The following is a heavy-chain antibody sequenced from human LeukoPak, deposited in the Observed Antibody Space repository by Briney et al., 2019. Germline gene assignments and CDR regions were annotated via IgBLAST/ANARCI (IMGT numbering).Heavy chain of an antibody. V-gene: IGHV4-59*06. CDR1: GGSISSYY. CDR3: ARAADCSSTSCHFDY. D-gene: IGHD2-2*01. J-gene: IGHJ4*02. Sequence: PSETLSLTCTVSGGSISSYYWSWIRQHPGKGLEWIGYIYYSGSTYYNPSLKSRVTISVDTSKNQFSLKLSSVTAADTAVYYCARAADCSSTSCHFDYWGQGTLVTVSS. CDR2: IYYSGST.